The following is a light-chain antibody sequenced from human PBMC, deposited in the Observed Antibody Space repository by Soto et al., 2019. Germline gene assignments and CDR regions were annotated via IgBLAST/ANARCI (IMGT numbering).Light chain of an antibody. V-gene: IGKV1-39*01. CDR3: QQSYSGPLT. J-gene: IGKJ4*01. CDR2: AAS. CDR1: QSISSY. Sequence: DIQMTQSPSTLSAFVGDRVTITCRASQSISSYLNWYQQKPGKAPKVLIYAASSLQSGVPSRFSGIGSGTDFTLSISSLQPEDFATYYCQQSYSGPLTFGGGTKVDIK.